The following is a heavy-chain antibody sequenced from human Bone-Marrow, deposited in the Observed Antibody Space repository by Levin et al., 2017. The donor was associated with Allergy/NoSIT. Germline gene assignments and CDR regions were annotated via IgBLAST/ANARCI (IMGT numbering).Heavy chain of an antibody. V-gene: IGHV4-39*01. Sequence: SETLSLTCTVSGGSIISTKYYWGWIRQPPGQGLEWIGNVYYSGSTYYNPSLKSRSTISVDTSKNQFFLRLNSVTAADTAKYYCARQDVYASGSYSADWGQGTLVSVSS. CDR1: GGSIISTKYY. CDR3: ARQDVYASGSYSAD. J-gene: IGHJ4*02. D-gene: IGHD3-10*01. CDR2: VYYSGST.